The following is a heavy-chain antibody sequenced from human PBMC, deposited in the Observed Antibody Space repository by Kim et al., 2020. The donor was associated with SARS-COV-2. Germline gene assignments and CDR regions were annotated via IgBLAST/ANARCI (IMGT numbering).Heavy chain of an antibody. D-gene: IGHD1-1*01. Sequence: GGSLRLSCAASGFTFSSYGMHWVRQAPGKGLEWVAVIWYDGSNKYYADSVKGRFTISRDNSKNTLYLQMNSLRAEDTAVYYCAGVEEHLASFDYWGQGTLVSVSS. J-gene: IGHJ4*02. CDR1: GFTFSSYG. V-gene: IGHV3-33*01. CDR3: AGVEEHLASFDY. CDR2: IWYDGSNK.